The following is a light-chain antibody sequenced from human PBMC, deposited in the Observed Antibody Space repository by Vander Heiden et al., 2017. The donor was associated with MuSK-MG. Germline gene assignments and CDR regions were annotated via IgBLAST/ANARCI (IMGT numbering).Light chain of an antibody. CDR3: QQSYSNS. V-gene: IGKV1-39*01. J-gene: IGKJ3*01. Sequence: DIQMTQSPSSLSASVGDRVTITCRASQTISSYLNWYQQKPGKAPKLLIYAASSLKSGVPSRFSGRGSGTDFTLTISRLQTEDFATYYDQQSYSNSFGHGTKVDIK. CDR1: QTISSY. CDR2: AAS.